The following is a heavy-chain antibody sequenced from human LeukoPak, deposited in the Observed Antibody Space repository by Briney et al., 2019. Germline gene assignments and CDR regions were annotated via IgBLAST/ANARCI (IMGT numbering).Heavy chain of an antibody. D-gene: IGHD3-22*01. V-gene: IGHV3-74*01. J-gene: IGHJ4*02. CDR2: ISSDGSST. Sequence: GGSLRLSCAASGFTFSSYWMHWVRQAPGKGLVWVSRISSDGSSTTYADSVKGRFTISRDNAKNTLYLQMNSLRAEDTAVYYCAKVGYYDSSGYYLIRPYFDYWGQGTLVTVSS. CDR3: AKVGYYDSSGYYLIRPYFDY. CDR1: GFTFSSYW.